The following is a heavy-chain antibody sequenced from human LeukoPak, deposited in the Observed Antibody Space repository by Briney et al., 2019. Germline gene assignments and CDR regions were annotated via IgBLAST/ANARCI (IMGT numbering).Heavy chain of an antibody. V-gene: IGHV4-59*12. CDR1: GGSISSYY. Sequence: SETLSLTCTVSGGSISSYYWSWIRQPPGKGLEWIGYIYYSGSTNYNPSLKSRVTISVDTSKNQFSLKLSSVTAADTAVYYCAREGKHITYDSSGPSFDIWGQGTMVTVSS. J-gene: IGHJ3*02. CDR2: IYYSGST. D-gene: IGHD3-22*01. CDR3: AREGKHITYDSSGPSFDI.